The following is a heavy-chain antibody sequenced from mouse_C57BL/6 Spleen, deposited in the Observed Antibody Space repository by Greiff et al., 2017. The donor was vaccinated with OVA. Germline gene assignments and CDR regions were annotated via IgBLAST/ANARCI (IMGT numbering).Heavy chain of an antibody. CDR1: GFNIKDDY. CDR3: SYYGSSWNY. J-gene: IGHJ2*01. Sequence: EVQLQESGAELVRPGASVQLSCTASGFNIKDDYMHWVKQRPEQGLEWIGWIDPENGDTEYASKFQGKATITADTSSNTAYLQLSSLTSEDTAVYYCSYYGSSWNYWGQGTTLTVSS. V-gene: IGHV14-4*01. CDR2: IDPENGDT. D-gene: IGHD1-1*01.